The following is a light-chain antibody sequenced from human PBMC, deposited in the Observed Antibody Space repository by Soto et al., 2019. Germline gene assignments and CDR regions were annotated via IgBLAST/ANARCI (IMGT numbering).Light chain of an antibody. Sequence: QSVLTQPPSVSGAPGQRVTISCTGSSSNIGAGYDVHWYQQLPETAPKLLIYGHSNRPSGVPDRFSGSKSGTSASLATTGLQAEDEADYYCQSYDSSLSGYVFGTGTKLTVL. CDR2: GHS. CDR1: SSNIGAGYD. J-gene: IGLJ1*01. CDR3: QSYDSSLSGYV. V-gene: IGLV1-40*01.